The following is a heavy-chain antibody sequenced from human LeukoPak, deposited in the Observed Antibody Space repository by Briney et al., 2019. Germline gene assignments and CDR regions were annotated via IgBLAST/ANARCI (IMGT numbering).Heavy chain of an antibody. D-gene: IGHD6-13*01. V-gene: IGHV4-59*01. CDR2: IYYSGST. CDR3: ARAVEEQLSIDY. Sequence: TSETLSLTCTVSGVSISSYYWSWIRQPPGKGLEWIGYIYYSGSTNYNPSLKSRVTISVDTSKNQFSLKLSSVTAADTAVYYCARAVEEQLSIDYWGQGTLVTVSS. CDR1: GVSISSYY. J-gene: IGHJ4*02.